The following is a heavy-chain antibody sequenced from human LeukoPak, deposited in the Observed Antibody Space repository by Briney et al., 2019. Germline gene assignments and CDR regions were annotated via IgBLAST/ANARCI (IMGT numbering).Heavy chain of an antibody. D-gene: IGHD3-9*01. CDR1: GFTFSSYA. J-gene: IGHJ4*02. V-gene: IGHV3-30-3*02. Sequence: GRSLRLSCAASGFTFSSYAMHWVRQAPGKGLEWVAVISYDGSNKYYADSVKGRFTISRDNSKNTVFLQMNSLRAEDTAVYYCAKWGDYDVLTGYYVSDYWGQGTLVTVSS. CDR3: AKWGDYDVLTGYYVSDY. CDR2: ISYDGSNK.